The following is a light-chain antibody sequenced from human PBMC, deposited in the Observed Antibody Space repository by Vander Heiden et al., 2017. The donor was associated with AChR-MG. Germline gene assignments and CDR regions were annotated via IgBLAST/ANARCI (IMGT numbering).Light chain of an antibody. CDR1: QDINNY. CDR2: AAS. Sequence: DIQLTQSPSSLSASVGDRVTITCQASQDINNYLNWYQHKPGKAPKLLIYAASNLDTGVPSRFSGSGSGTDFTFTISSLQPEEIATYYCQQHENLHPGGNTFGPGTKVDIK. CDR3: QQHENLHPGGNT. J-gene: IGKJ3*01. V-gene: IGKV1-33*01.